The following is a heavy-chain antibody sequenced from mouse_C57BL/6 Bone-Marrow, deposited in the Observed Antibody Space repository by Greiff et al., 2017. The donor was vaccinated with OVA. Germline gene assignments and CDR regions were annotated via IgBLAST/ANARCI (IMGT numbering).Heavy chain of an antibody. CDR2: IHPNSGST. Sequence: VKLQQPGAELVKPGASVKLSCKASGYTFTSYWMHWVKQRPGQGLEWIGMIHPNSGSTNYNEKFKSKATLTVDKSSSTAYMQLSSLTSEDSAVYYCARSSSSLFAYWGQGTLVTVSA. CDR1: GYTFTSYW. CDR3: ARSSSSLFAY. V-gene: IGHV1-64*01. D-gene: IGHD1-1*01. J-gene: IGHJ3*01.